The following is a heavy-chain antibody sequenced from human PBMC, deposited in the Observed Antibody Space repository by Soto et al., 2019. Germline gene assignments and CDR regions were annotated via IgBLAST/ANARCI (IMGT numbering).Heavy chain of an antibody. CDR1: GGSVSSGNYF. D-gene: IGHD2-15*01. J-gene: IGHJ3*01. V-gene: IGHV4-39*01. CDR2: IYYNGDS. Sequence: QLQLQESGPGLVKPAETLSLKCAVSGGSVSSGNYFWGWIRQPPGKGLEWIGTIYYNGDSYYSPSLYSRFTTCVGTGQSKLSLRLTSATAADTAVYYCASRLIVHLNHGHAFDFWGQGTLVTVSS. CDR3: ASRLIVHLNHGHAFDF.